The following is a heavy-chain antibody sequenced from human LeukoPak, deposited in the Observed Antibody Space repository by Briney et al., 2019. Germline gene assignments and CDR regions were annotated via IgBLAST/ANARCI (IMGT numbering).Heavy chain of an antibody. V-gene: IGHV1-18*01. CDR1: GYTFTNYD. D-gene: IGHD6-13*01. J-gene: IGHJ5*02. Sequence: ATVKVSCKASGYTFTNYDISWVRQAPGRGLEWMGWISAYNGNTNYPQKVQGRVTMTTDRSTSSTYMELRSLRSDDTAVYYCARAQQLVHWFDPWGQGTLVTVSS. CDR2: ISAYNGNT. CDR3: ARAQQLVHWFDP.